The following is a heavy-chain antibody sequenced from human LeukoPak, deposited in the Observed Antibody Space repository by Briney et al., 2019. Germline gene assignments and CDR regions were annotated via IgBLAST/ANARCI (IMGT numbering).Heavy chain of an antibody. V-gene: IGHV3-33*01. J-gene: IGHJ3*02. Sequence: TGGSLRLSCAASGFTFSGSSMHWVRQAPGKGLEWVAVIWYDGSNKNYVDSVKGRFTISRDNPKNTLHLQMNSLRAEDTAVYYCTRGKNFRADAFDIWGRGTMVTVSS. CDR2: IWYDGSNK. D-gene: IGHD2/OR15-2a*01. CDR1: GFTFSGSS. CDR3: TRGKNFRADAFDI.